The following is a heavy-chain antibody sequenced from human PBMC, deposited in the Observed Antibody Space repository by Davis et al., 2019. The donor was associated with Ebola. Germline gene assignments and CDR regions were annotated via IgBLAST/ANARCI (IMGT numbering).Heavy chain of an antibody. J-gene: IGHJ4*02. CDR3: ARVRYYGSGSPIDY. D-gene: IGHD3-10*01. CDR2: INHSGST. Sequence: GSLRLSCAASGFTFSGYWMHWIRQPPGKGLEWIGEINHSGSTNYNPSLKSRVTISVDTSKNQFSLKLSSVTAADTAVYYCARVRYYGSGSPIDYWGQGTLVTVSS. V-gene: IGHV4-34*01. CDR1: GFTFSGYW.